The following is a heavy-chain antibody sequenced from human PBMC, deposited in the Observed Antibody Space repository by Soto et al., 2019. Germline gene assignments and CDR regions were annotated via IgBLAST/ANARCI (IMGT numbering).Heavy chain of an antibody. CDR3: ARDYYYASRRSYVNWFDP. Sequence: VGSLRLSCVSSEFTFSKYWMHCVRHSPGKWLVWVSRINMDGTKTAYADSVKGRFTVSRDNANNTLYLQMNSLGVEDTAVYYCARDYYYASRRSYVNWFDPWGQGTLVTVSS. CDR2: INMDGTKT. V-gene: IGHV3-74*01. J-gene: IGHJ5*02. CDR1: EFTFSKYW. D-gene: IGHD3-22*01.